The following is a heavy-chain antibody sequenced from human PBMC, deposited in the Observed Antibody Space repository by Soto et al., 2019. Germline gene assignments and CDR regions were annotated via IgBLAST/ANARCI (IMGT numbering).Heavy chain of an antibody. CDR1: GYTFTSYG. Sequence: ASVKVSCKASGYTFTSYGISWVRQAPGQGLEWMGWISAYNGNTNYAQKLQGRVTMTTDTSTSTAYMELRSLRSDDTAAYYCASYCGGDCYHAFDIWGQGTMVTVSS. V-gene: IGHV1-18*04. D-gene: IGHD2-21*02. CDR2: ISAYNGNT. J-gene: IGHJ3*02. CDR3: ASYCGGDCYHAFDI.